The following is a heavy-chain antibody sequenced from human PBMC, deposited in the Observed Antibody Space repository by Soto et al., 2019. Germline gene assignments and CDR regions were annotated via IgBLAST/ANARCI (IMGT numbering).Heavy chain of an antibody. D-gene: IGHD6-19*01. CDR3: ARDPPREIAVAGTV. Sequence: QVQLVQSGAEVKKPGSSVKVSCKASGGTFSSYTISWVRQDPGQGLEWMGRIIPILGIANYAQKFQGRVTITADKSTSTAYMELSSLRSEDMAVYYCARDPPREIAVAGTVWGQGTLVTVSS. CDR1: GGTFSSYT. J-gene: IGHJ4*02. CDR2: IIPILGIA. V-gene: IGHV1-69*08.